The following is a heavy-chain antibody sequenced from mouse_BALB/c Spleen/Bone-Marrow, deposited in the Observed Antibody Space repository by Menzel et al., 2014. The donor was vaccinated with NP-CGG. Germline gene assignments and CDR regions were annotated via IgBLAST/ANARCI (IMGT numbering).Heavy chain of an antibody. CDR2: VNPYSDGT. CDR3: ARSKDWYFDV. CDR1: GYTFTSYM. V-gene: IGHV1-14*01. J-gene: IGHJ1*01. Sequence: VQLQQPGPELVKPGASVKMSCKASGYTFTSYMMHWVKQKPGQGLEWVGYVNPYSDGTYYTGDFKGKATLTSDKSSSTVYMELSSLTSEDSAVFYCARSKDWYFDVWGAGTTVTVSS.